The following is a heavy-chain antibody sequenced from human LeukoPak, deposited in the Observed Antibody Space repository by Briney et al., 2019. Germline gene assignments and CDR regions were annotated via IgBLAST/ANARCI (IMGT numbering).Heavy chain of an antibody. CDR1: GGSISSSSYY. Sequence: PSETLSLTCTVSGGSISSSSYYWGWIRQPPGKGLESIGNIYYTGSTYYNPSLKSRVTMSADTSKNQFSLKMSSVTAADTAVYYCARVRGVYCSGGSCFNWFDPWGQGTLVTVSS. V-gene: IGHV4-39*07. CDR3: ARVRGVYCSGGSCFNWFDP. D-gene: IGHD2-15*01. CDR2: IYYTGST. J-gene: IGHJ5*02.